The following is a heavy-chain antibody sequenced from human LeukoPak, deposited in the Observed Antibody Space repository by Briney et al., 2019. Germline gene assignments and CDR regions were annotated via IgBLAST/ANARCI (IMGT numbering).Heavy chain of an antibody. CDR1: GGSISIYY. V-gene: IGHV4-59*01. CDR3: ARFAYCGGHCWYYFDS. J-gene: IGHJ4*02. CDR2: IYSSGST. D-gene: IGHD2-21*02. Sequence: AETLSLACTVSGGSISIYYWSWIRQPPGKGLEWIGYIYSSGSTNYNPTLKSRITISVDTSKNQFSLKLSSVTAADTAVYYCARFAYCGGHCWYYFDSWGQGYLVTVSS.